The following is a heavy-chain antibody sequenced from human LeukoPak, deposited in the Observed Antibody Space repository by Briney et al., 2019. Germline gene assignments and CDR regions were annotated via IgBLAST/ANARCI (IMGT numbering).Heavy chain of an antibody. CDR2: ISYDGSNK. D-gene: IGHD2/OR15-2a*01. CDR3: ARSRLLNWFDP. Sequence: PGRSLRLSCAASGFTFSSYAMHWVRQAPGKGLEWVAVISYDGSNKYYADSVKGRFTISRDNSKNTLYLQMNSLRAEDTAVYYSARSRLLNWFDPWGQGTLVTVSS. V-gene: IGHV3-30-3*01. CDR1: GFTFSSYA. J-gene: IGHJ5*02.